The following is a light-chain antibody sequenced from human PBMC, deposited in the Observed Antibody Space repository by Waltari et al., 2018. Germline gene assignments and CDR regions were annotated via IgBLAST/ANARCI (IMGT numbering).Light chain of an antibody. J-gene: IGLJ1*01. V-gene: IGLV2-23*02. CDR2: DVD. Sequence: QSALSQPASVSGSPGQSVTVSCTGSSRDVGDYNFVTWYRQHPGKAPELMIHDVDKRPSGVSNRFSGSKSGNTASLTISGLQAEDQADYYCCSYAGRGTFVFGTGTQVTVL. CDR1: SRDVGDYNF. CDR3: CSYAGRGTFV.